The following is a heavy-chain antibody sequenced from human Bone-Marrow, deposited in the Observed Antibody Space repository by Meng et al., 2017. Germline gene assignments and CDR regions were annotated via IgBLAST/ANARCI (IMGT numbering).Heavy chain of an antibody. Sequence: GQLVGAGGGVVQPWRSLGLSWAASGFTFSSYAMHWVRQAPGKGLEWVAVISYDGSNKYYADSVKGRFTISRDNSKNTLYLQMNSLRAEDTAVYYCATSLYDSSGYYYFVYWGQGTLVTVSS. D-gene: IGHD3-22*01. V-gene: IGHV3-30*01. J-gene: IGHJ4*02. CDR3: ATSLYDSSGYYYFVY. CDR2: ISYDGSNK. CDR1: GFTFSSYA.